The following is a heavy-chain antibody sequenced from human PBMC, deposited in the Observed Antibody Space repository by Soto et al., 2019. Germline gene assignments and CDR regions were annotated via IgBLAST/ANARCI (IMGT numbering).Heavy chain of an antibody. CDR3: AGGGYFDSSNYLAY. Sequence: ASVKVSCKASGYTFTSYGINWVRQAPGRGLEWRGWINPGNGNIKYAQQFQGRVIIDRDTSASTAYMALSSLRSEDTAVYYCAGGGYFDSSNYLAYWGLGTLVTVSS. D-gene: IGHD3-22*01. CDR1: GYTFTSYG. V-gene: IGHV1-3*01. CDR2: INPGNGNI. J-gene: IGHJ4*02.